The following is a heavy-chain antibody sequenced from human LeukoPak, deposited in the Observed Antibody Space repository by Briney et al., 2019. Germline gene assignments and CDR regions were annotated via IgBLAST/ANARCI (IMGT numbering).Heavy chain of an antibody. CDR1: AFTFSSYS. CDR3: ARDLLGPYYDSSGYYDY. J-gene: IGHJ4*02. V-gene: IGHV3-21*01. Sequence: GGSLRLSCAASAFTFSSYSMNWVRQAPGKGLEWVSSISSSSSYIYYADSVKGRFTISRDNAKNSLYLQMNSLRAEDTAVYYCARDLLGPYYDSSGYYDYWGQGTLVTVSS. D-gene: IGHD3-22*01. CDR2: ISSSSSYI.